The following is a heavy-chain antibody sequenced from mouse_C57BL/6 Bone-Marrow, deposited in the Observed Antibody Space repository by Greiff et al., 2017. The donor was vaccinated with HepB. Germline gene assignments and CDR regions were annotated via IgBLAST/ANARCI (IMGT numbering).Heavy chain of an antibody. CDR1: GYSITSDY. V-gene: IGHV3-8*01. J-gene: IGHJ4*01. Sequence: EVQLQESGPGLAKPSQTLSLTCSVTGYSITSDYWNWIRKFPGNKLEYMGYISYSGSTYYNPSLKSRISITRDTSKNQYYLQLNSVTTEDTATYYCARYSNYYGSSYYAMDYWGQGTSVTVSS. D-gene: IGHD1-1*01. CDR3: ARYSNYYGSSYYAMDY. CDR2: ISYSGST.